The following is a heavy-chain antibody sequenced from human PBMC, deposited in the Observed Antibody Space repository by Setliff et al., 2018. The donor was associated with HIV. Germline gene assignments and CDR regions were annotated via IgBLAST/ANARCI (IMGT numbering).Heavy chain of an antibody. V-gene: IGHV4-59*02. D-gene: IGHD3-16*01. CDR2: NYYSGSP. CDR3: ARTDGYYEGSFDF. CDR1: GFSVTSHY. J-gene: IGHJ4*02. Sequence: KTSETLSLTCTVSGFSVTSHYWGWIRQPPGKGLEWIGHNYYSGSPTYNTSLKSRGSIFLDTSENQVSLKLTSVTDADTALYYCARTDGYYEGSFDFWGQGILVTVSS.